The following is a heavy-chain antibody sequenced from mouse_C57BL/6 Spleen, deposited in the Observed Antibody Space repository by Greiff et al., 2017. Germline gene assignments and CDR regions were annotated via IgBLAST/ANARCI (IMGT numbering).Heavy chain of an antibody. CDR2: IYPGDGDT. CDR1: GYAFSSSW. CDR3: ARERGYGYAMDY. D-gene: IGHD2-2*01. J-gene: IGHJ4*01. Sequence: QVQLQQSGPELVKPGASVKISCKASGYAFSSSWMNWVKQRPGTGLEWIGRIYPGDGDTNYNGKFKGKATLTADKSSSTAYMQLSSLTSEDSAVYFCARERGYGYAMDYWGQGTSVTVSS. V-gene: IGHV1-82*01.